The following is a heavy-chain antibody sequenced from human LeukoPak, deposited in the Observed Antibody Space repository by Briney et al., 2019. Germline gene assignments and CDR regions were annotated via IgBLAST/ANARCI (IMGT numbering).Heavy chain of an antibody. V-gene: IGHV4-34*09. CDR3: AREPYSSGTNAFDI. Sequence: SETLSLTCAVYGGSFSGYYWSWIRQPPGKGLEWIGEINHSGSTYYNPSLKSRVTISVDTSKNQFSLKLSSVTAADTAVYYCAREPYSSGTNAFDIWGQGTMVTVSS. CDR1: GGSFSGYY. CDR2: INHSGST. J-gene: IGHJ3*02. D-gene: IGHD3-22*01.